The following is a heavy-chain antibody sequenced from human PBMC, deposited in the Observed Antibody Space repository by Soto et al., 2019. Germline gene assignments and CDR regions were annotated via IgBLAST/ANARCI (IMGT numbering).Heavy chain of an antibody. CDR1: GGSISSGGYS. V-gene: IGHV4-30-2*02. CDR3: ATVTHSGGYILN. CDR2: IYHSGST. D-gene: IGHD2-15*01. Sequence: SETLSLTCAVSGGSISSGGYSWSWIRQPPGKGLEWIGYIYHSGSTYYNPSLKSRVTISVDRSKNQFSLKLSSVTAADTAVYYCATVTHSGGYILNWGQGTLVTVSS. J-gene: IGHJ4*02.